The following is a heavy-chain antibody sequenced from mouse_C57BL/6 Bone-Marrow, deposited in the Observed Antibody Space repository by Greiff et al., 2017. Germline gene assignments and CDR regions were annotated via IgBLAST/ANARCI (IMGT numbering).Heavy chain of an antibody. CDR1: GYTFPDYE. D-gene: IGHD3-1*01. CDR2: IDPETGGT. CDR3: TRSAREFDY. Sequence: QVQLKESGAELVRPGASVTLSCKASGYTFPDYEMHWVKQTPVHGLEWIGAIDPETGGTAYNQKFKGKAILTADKSSSTAYMERRSLTSEDSAVYDCTRSAREFDYWGQGTTLTVSS. V-gene: IGHV1-15*01. J-gene: IGHJ2*01.